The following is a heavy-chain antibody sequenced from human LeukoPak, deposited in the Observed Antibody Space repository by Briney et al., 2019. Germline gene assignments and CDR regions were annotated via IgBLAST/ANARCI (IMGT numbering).Heavy chain of an antibody. D-gene: IGHD3-16*02. V-gene: IGHV4-30-4*08. CDR3: ARVGDYVWGSYRDDY. CDR2: IYYSGST. Sequence: SETLSLTCTVSGGSISSGDYYWSWIRQPPGKGLEWIGYIYYSGSTYYNPSLKSRVTISVDTSKNQFSLKLSSVTAADTAVYYRARVGDYVWGSYRDDYWGQGTLVTVSS. J-gene: IGHJ4*02. CDR1: GGSISSGDYY.